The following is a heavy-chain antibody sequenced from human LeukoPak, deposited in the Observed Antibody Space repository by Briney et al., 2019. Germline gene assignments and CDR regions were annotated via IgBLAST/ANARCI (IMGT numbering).Heavy chain of an antibody. CDR3: ARSSPYCRGDCSSRDFDY. CDR1: GYTFTSYG. CDR2: ISAYNGNT. D-gene: IGHD2-21*02. V-gene: IGHV1-18*01. Sequence: ASVKVSCKASGYTFTSYGISWVRQAPGQGLEWMGWISAYNGNTNYAQKLQGRVTMTRNTSISTAYMELSSLRSEDTAVYYCARSSPYCRGDCSSRDFDYWGQGTLVTVSS. J-gene: IGHJ4*02.